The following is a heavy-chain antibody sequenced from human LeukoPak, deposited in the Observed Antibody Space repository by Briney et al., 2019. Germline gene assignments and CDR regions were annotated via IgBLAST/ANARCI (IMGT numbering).Heavy chain of an antibody. CDR2: ISSSSSTI. V-gene: IGHV3-48*01. D-gene: IGHD2-15*01. CDR3: ARDHASAATYYFDY. CDR1: GFTFSSYS. Sequence: GGSLRLSCAASGFTFSSYSMNWVRQAPGKGLEWVSYISSSSSTIYYADSVKGRFTISRDNAKNSLYLQMNSLRAEDTAVYYCARDHASAATYYFDYWGRGTLVTVSS. J-gene: IGHJ4*02.